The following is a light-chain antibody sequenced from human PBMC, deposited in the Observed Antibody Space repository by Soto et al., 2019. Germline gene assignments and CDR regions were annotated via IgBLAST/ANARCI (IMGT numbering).Light chain of an antibody. Sequence: QSVLTQPASVSGSPGQSITISCTGTSTDVGGYKYVSWYQQHPGTAPKLMIYEVTKRPSGVPDRFSGSKSGNTASLTVSGLQAEDEADYYCSSYAGSNKSVFGTGTKVTVL. V-gene: IGLV2-8*01. J-gene: IGLJ1*01. CDR3: SSYAGSNKSV. CDR2: EVT. CDR1: STDVGGYKY.